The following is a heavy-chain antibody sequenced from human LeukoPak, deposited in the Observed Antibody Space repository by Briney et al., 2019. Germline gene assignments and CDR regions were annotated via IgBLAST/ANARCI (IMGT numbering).Heavy chain of an antibody. CDR3: AKTALLAAYQLLPLAY. V-gene: IGHV3-23*01. CDR1: GFTFISYA. J-gene: IGHJ4*02. D-gene: IGHD2-2*01. Sequence: GGSLRLSCAASGFTFISYAMSWVRQAPGKGLEWVSAISGSGGSTYYADSVKGRFTISRDNSKNTLYLQMNSLRAEDTAVYYCAKTALLAAYQLLPLAYWGQGTLVTVSS. CDR2: ISGSGGST.